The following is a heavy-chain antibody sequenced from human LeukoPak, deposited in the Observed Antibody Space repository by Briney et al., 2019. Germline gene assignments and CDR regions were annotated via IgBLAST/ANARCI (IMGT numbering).Heavy chain of an antibody. D-gene: IGHD5-12*01. CDR1: GFTFSSYS. V-gene: IGHV3-21*04. CDR3: ARVVATTKGRLYWYFDP. CDR2: ISSSSSYI. Sequence: GSLRLSCAASGFTFSSYSMNWVRQAPGKGLEWVSSISSSSSYIYYADSVKGRFTISRDNAKNSLYLQMNSLRAEDTAVYYCARVVATTKGRLYWYFDPWGRGTLVTVSS. J-gene: IGHJ2*01.